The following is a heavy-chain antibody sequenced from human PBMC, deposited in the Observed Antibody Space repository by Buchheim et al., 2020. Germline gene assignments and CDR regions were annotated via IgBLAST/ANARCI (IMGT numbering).Heavy chain of an antibody. CDR1: GGSFSGYY. D-gene: IGHD6-13*01. CDR3: ARYSSSWYGEGHNWFDP. Sequence: QVQLQQWGAGLLKPSETLSLTCAVYGGSFSGYYWSWIRQPPGKGLEWIGEINHSGSTNYNPSLKSRVTISVDTSKNQFSLKLSSVTAADTAVYYCARYSSSWYGEGHNWFDPWGQGTL. CDR2: INHSGST. J-gene: IGHJ5*02. V-gene: IGHV4-34*01.